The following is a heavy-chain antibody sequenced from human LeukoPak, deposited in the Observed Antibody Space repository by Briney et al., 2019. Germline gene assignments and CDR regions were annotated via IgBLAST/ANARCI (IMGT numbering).Heavy chain of an antibody. V-gene: IGHV4-38-2*02. Sequence: SETLSLTCTVSGYSISSGYYWGWIRQPPGKGLEWIGSIYHSGSTYYNPSLKSRVTISVDTSKNQFSLKLSSVTAADTAVYYCASYRRYCSSTSCYTDAFDIWGQGTMVSVSS. CDR2: IYHSGST. J-gene: IGHJ3*02. D-gene: IGHD2-2*02. CDR1: GYSISSGYY. CDR3: ASYRRYCSSTSCYTDAFDI.